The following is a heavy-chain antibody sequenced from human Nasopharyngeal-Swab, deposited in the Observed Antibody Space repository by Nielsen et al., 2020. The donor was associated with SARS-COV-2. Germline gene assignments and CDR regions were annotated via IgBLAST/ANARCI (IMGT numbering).Heavy chain of an antibody. D-gene: IGHD3-22*01. Sequence: SETLSLTCTVSGGSISSGDYYWSWIRQPPGKGLAWIGYIYNSGSTYYNPSLKSRVTISVDTSKNQFSLKLSSVTAADTAVYYCAREFSYYYDSSGYPRPADAFDIWGQGTMVTFSS. CDR2: IYNSGST. V-gene: IGHV4-30-4*01. CDR1: GGSISSGDYY. CDR3: AREFSYYYDSSGYPRPADAFDI. J-gene: IGHJ3*02.